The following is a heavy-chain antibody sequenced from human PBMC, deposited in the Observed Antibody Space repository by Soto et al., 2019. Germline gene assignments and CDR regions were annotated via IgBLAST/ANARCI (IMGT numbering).Heavy chain of an antibody. Sequence: QVQLVQSGAEVKKPGASVKVSCKASGYTFTSYDINWVRQATGQGLAWMGRMNPNSGNTGYAQKFQGRVTMTRNTSISTAYMELSSLRSEDTAVYYCARTEIVATISYGFDPWGQGTLVTVSS. CDR3: ARTEIVATISYGFDP. J-gene: IGHJ5*02. V-gene: IGHV1-8*01. CDR1: GYTFTSYD. D-gene: IGHD5-12*01. CDR2: MNPNSGNT.